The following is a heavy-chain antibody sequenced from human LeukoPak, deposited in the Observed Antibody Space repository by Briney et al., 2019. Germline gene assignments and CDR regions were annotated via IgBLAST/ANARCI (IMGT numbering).Heavy chain of an antibody. CDR3: ARDLDFYDTSGDAFDI. J-gene: IGHJ3*02. CDR2: ISSSSTYI. V-gene: IGHV3-21*01. Sequence: PGGSLRLSCAASGFTFSSYSMNWVRQAPGKGLEWVSSISSSSTYIYYADSVKGRFTISRDNAKNSLYLQMNSLRAEDTAVYYCARDLDFYDTSGDAFDIWGQGTMVTVSS. CDR1: GFTFSSYS. D-gene: IGHD3-22*01.